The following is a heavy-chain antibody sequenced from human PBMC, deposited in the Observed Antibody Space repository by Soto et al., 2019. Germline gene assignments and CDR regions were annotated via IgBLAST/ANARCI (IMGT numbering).Heavy chain of an antibody. CDR3: TRVGRGYYAAC. Sequence: AGGSLRLSCAASGSTFSSYEMNWVRQAPGKGLEWVSYISSSGSTIYYADSVKGRFTISRDDSKNSLYLQMNSLKTEDTAVYYCTRVGRGYYAACWGHGTLVTVSS. J-gene: IGHJ4*01. D-gene: IGHD3-3*01. CDR1: GSTFSSYE. CDR2: ISSSGSTI. V-gene: IGHV3-48*03.